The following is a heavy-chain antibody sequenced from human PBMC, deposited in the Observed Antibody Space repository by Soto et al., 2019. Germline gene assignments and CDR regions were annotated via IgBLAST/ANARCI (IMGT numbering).Heavy chain of an antibody. J-gene: IGHJ4*02. CDR3: ARATLVAVAGTLDY. V-gene: IGHV1-2*04. CDR2: INPNSGGT. Sequence: EASVKVSCKASGYTFTGYYMHWVRQAPGQGLEWMGWINPNSGGTNYAQKFQGWVTMTRDTSISTAYMELSRLRSDDTAVYYCARATLVAVAGTLDYWGQGTLVTVSS. CDR1: GYTFTGYY. D-gene: IGHD6-19*01.